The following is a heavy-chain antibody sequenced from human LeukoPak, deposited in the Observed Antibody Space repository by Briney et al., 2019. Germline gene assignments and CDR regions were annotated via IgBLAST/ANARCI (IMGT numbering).Heavy chain of an antibody. J-gene: IGHJ6*02. V-gene: IGHV1-69*04. CDR3: ARDPRGEQPLLSQYYYYYYGMDV. CDR1: GGTFSSYA. Sequence: ASVKVSCKASGGTFSSYAISWVRQAPGQGLEWMGRIIPILGIANYAQKFQGRVTITADKSTSTAYMELSSLRSEDTAVYCCARDPRGEQPLLSQYYYYYYGMDVWGQGTTVTVSS. CDR2: IIPILGIA. D-gene: IGHD2-21*02.